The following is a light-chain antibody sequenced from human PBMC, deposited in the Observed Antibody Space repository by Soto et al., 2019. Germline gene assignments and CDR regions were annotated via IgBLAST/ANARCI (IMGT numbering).Light chain of an antibody. CDR3: SSYTSASTPLV. V-gene: IGLV2-14*01. CDR2: DVS. CDR1: GSDVGGYNY. Sequence: QSALTQPASVSGSPGQSITISCTGTGSDVGGYNYVSWYQQHPGKAPKVMIYDVSNRPSGVSNRFSGSKSGNTASLTIYGIQAEDEADYCCSSYTSASTPLVRGGGTKVTVL. J-gene: IGLJ2*01.